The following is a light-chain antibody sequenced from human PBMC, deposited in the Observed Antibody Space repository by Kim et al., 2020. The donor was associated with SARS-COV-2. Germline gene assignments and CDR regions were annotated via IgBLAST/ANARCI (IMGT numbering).Light chain of an antibody. CDR3: QTWDSSSVI. CDR1: KLEDKY. V-gene: IGLV3-1*01. Sequence: SYELTQPPSVSVSPGQTASITCSGDKLEDKYVCWYQQKAGQSPVLLIYQDTKWPSGIPERFSGSNSGNTATLTISGTQAMDEADYYCQTWDSSSVIFGGGNQLTVL. CDR2: QDT. J-gene: IGLJ2*01.